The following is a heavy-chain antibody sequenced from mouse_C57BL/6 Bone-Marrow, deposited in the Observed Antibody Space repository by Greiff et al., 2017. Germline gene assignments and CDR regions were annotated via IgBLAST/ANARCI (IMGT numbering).Heavy chain of an antibody. Sequence: EVQLQQSGTVLARPGASVKMSCKTSGYTFTSYWMHWVKQRPGQGLAWIGAIYPGNSDTSYNQKFKGKAKLTAVTSASTAYMELSSLTNEDSAVYYCTYYYGSSYYYAMDYWGQGTSVTVSS. CDR3: TYYYGSSYYYAMDY. D-gene: IGHD1-1*01. CDR2: IYPGNSDT. CDR1: GYTFTSYW. V-gene: IGHV1-5*01. J-gene: IGHJ4*01.